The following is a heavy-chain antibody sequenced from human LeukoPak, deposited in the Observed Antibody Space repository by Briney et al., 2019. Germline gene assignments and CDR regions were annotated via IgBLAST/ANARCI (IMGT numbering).Heavy chain of an antibody. CDR3: AKASGSGSPNDFQH. Sequence: TGGSLRLSCAAPGFTFSSYAMTWVRQAPGKGLEWVSGMSGSGDSTYYADSVKGRFTISRDNSKNTQYLQMNSLRAEDRAVYYCAKASGSGSPNDFQHWGQGTLVTVSS. V-gene: IGHV3-23*01. CDR2: MSGSGDST. D-gene: IGHD3-10*01. J-gene: IGHJ1*01. CDR1: GFTFSSYA.